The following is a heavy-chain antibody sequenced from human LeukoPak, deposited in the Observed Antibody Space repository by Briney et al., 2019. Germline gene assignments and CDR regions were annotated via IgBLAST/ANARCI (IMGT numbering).Heavy chain of an antibody. J-gene: IGHJ4*02. D-gene: IGHD3-22*01. Sequence: SVKASRTASGYTLTGDDMNWVRQAPGQGLEWMGWIKPNSGGTNYAQKFQGRVTMTRDTSISTAYMELSRLRSDDTAVYYCARLDDSSGYYYGGDYWGQGTLVTVSS. V-gene: IGHV1-2*02. CDR2: IKPNSGGT. CDR1: GYTLTGDD. CDR3: ARLDDSSGYYYGGDY.